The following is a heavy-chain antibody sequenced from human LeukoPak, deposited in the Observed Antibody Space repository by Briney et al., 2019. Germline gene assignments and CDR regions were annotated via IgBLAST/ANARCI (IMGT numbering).Heavy chain of an antibody. D-gene: IGHD4-17*01. CDR2: ISGSGGST. V-gene: IGHV3-23*01. J-gene: IGHJ4*02. Sequence: GGSLRLSCAASGFTFSSYAMSWVRQAPGKGLEWVSAISGSGGSTYYADSVKGRFTTSRDNSKNTLYLQMNSLRAEDTAVYYCAKDYGDYDDYFDYWGQGTLVTVSS. CDR1: GFTFSSYA. CDR3: AKDYGDYDDYFDY.